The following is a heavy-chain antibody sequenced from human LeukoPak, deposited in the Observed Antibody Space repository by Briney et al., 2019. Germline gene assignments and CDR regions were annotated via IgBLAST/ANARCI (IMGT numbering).Heavy chain of an antibody. D-gene: IGHD4-17*01. Sequence: GGSLKLSCAASGFTFTSYAMSWVRQAPGKGLEWVSATSDSGGNTYYADFVKGRFTISRDNSKSTLYLQMNSLRAEDTAVYYCARRGESTNYGDYRFDSWGQGTLVTVSS. CDR1: GFTFTSYA. J-gene: IGHJ4*02. CDR2: TSDSGGNT. V-gene: IGHV3-23*01. CDR3: ARRGESTNYGDYRFDS.